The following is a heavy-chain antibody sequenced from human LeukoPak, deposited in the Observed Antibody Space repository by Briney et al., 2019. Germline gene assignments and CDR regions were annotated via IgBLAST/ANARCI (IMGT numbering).Heavy chain of an antibody. J-gene: IGHJ4*02. D-gene: IGHD3-10*01. Sequence: SETLSLTCTVSGGSISRYYWSWIRQPPGKGLECFGYVYDSGTTNYNPSLKSRVTISVDTSKNQFSLKLSSVTAADTAVYYCASLGVRGILYWGQGTLVTVSS. CDR1: GGSISRYY. CDR2: VYDSGTT. CDR3: ASLGVRGILY. V-gene: IGHV4-59*01.